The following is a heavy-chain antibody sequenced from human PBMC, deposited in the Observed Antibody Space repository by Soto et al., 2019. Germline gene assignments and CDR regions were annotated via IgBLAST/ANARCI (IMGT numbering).Heavy chain of an antibody. CDR3: ASRPEMATTIADY. Sequence: SETLSLTCTFSCGSIISSSYYWGWIRQPPGKGLEWIGSIYYSGSTYYNPSLKSRVTISVDTSKNQFSLKLSSVTAADTAVYYCASRPEMATTIADYWGQGTLVTVS. CDR1: CGSIISSSYY. J-gene: IGHJ4*02. CDR2: IYYSGST. D-gene: IGHD5-12*01. V-gene: IGHV4-39*01.